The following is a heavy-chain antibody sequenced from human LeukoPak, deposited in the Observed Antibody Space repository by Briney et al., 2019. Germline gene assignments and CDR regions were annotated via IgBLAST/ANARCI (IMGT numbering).Heavy chain of an antibody. D-gene: IGHD4-17*01. V-gene: IGHV3-53*01. CDR1: GFTFSSNY. CDR2: IYSSGMT. CDR3: ARDLYGVSHDY. J-gene: IGHJ4*02. Sequence: GGSLRLSCAASGFTFSSNYMSWVRQAPGKGLEWVSVIYSSGMTYYADSVKGRFTTSRDNSKNTLYLHMNSLRAEDTAVYYCARDLYGVSHDYWGQGTLVTVSS.